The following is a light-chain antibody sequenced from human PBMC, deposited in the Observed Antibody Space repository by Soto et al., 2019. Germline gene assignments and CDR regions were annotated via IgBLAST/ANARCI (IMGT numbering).Light chain of an antibody. Sequence: DIQMTQSPSTLSASVGDRVTITCRASQSISSWLAWYQQKPGKAPKLLIYKASSLESGVPSRFSGSGSGTEFTLTISSLQPDDFATYYCKQYNSYWTVGQGTKVDIK. CDR1: QSISSW. CDR2: KAS. J-gene: IGKJ1*01. CDR3: KQYNSYWT. V-gene: IGKV1-5*03.